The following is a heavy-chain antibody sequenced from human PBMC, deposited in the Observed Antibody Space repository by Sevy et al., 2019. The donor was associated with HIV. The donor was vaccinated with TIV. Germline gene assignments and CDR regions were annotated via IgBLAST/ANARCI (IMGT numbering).Heavy chain of an antibody. D-gene: IGHD6-13*01. Sequence: GGSLRLSCAASGFTFDDYAMHWVRQAPGKGLEWVSGISWKSGSIGYADSVKGRFTISRDNAKNSLCLQMNSLRAEDTALYYCAKELYGGIAAAGTGEFDPWGQGTLVTVSS. CDR3: AKELYGGIAAAGTGEFDP. J-gene: IGHJ5*02. CDR2: ISWKSGSI. CDR1: GFTFDDYA. V-gene: IGHV3-9*01.